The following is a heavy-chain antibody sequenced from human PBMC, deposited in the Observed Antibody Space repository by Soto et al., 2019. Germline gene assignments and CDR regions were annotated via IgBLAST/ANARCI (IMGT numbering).Heavy chain of an antibody. CDR3: ARDLSWGSNWYYYMDV. D-gene: IGHD7-27*01. V-gene: IGHV3-48*01. J-gene: IGHJ6*03. CDR1: GFILSDCA. CDR2: ISSSSSVI. Sequence: VQLVESGGGLVQPGGSLRLSCATSGFILSDCAMNWVRQAPGKGLEWVSYISSSSSVIDYADSVKGRFTVSRDNARNSLYLQRNSLRAEDTAVYCCARDLSWGSNWYYYMDVWGKGTTVTVSS.